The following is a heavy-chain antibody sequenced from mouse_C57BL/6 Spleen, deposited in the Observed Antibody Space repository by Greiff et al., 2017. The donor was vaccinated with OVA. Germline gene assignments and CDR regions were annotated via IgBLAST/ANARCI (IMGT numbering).Heavy chain of an antibody. CDR1: GYTFTDYN. V-gene: IGHV1-22*01. Sequence: EVQLQQSGPELVKPGASVKMSCKASGYTFTDYNMHWVKQSHGKSLEWIGYINPNNGGTSYNQKFKGKATLTVNKSSSTAYMELRSLTSEDSAVYYCANYYGSPWFAYWGQGTLVTVSA. D-gene: IGHD1-1*01. J-gene: IGHJ3*01. CDR3: ANYYGSPWFAY. CDR2: INPNNGGT.